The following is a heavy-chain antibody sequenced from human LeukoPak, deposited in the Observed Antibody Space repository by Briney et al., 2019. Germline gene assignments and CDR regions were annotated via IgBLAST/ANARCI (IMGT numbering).Heavy chain of an antibody. Sequence: PGGSLRLSCAASGFTFSSYAMSWVRQAPGKGLEWVSAISGSGGSTNYADSVKGRFTISRDNPKNTLYLQMNSLRAEDTAVYYCATDSSYFYFDYWGQGTLVTVSS. CDR3: ATDSSYFYFDY. V-gene: IGHV3-23*01. J-gene: IGHJ4*02. CDR2: ISGSGGST. CDR1: GFTFSSYA. D-gene: IGHD6-6*01.